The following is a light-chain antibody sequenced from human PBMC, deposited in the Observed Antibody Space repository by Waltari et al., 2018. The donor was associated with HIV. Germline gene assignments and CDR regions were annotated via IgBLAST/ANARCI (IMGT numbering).Light chain of an antibody. Sequence: QSVLTQPPSASGTPGQRVTISCSGRNSNIGSNTVNWYQQLPGTAPKLLIYNNNQPPSGVPDRFSGSKSVTSASLFISELQSQDEADYHCAAWDDSLHGELFGGGTKLTVL. CDR2: NNN. CDR1: NSNIGSNT. J-gene: IGLJ2*01. CDR3: AAWDDSLHGEL. V-gene: IGLV1-44*01.